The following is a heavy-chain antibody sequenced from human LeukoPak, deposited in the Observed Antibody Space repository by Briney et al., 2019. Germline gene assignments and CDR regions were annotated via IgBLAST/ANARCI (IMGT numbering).Heavy chain of an antibody. CDR2: INWNGGST. CDR1: GFTFDDYD. Sequence: GGCLRLSCVASGFTFDDYDMSGVRPAPGKGVNWVCGINWNGGSTLYTDSVKGRFTISRANAKNSLYLQINSLRAEDTALYYCARQSSSSLSMDVWGTGTTVTVSS. V-gene: IGHV3-20*04. CDR3: ARQSSSSLSMDV. J-gene: IGHJ6*03. D-gene: IGHD6-13*01.